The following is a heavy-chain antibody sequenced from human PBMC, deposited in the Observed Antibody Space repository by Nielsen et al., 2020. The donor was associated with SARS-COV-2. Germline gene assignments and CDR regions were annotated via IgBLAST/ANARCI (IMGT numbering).Heavy chain of an antibody. D-gene: IGHD1-26*01. J-gene: IGHJ3*01. CDR1: GFTFDDYA. Sequence: GESLKISCAASGFTFDDYAMHWVRQAPGKGLVWVSGLTGDGSTSNYADSAKGRFTISRDNAKNTLYLQMNSLRAEDTAVYYCGREGRIVAAHVDAFDLWGQGTTVTVSS. CDR2: LTGDGSTS. CDR3: GREGRIVAAHVDAFDL. V-gene: IGHV3-74*01.